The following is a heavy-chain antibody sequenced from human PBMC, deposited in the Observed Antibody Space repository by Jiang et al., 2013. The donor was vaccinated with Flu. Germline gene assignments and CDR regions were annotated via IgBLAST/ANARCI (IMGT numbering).Heavy chain of an antibody. Sequence: SGAEVKRPGASVMVSCKASGYTFPDYYIHRLRRAPGQRLEWMGWMNPKNGGTKFAQKFEGRVAMTRDTSISTAYMELSDLRSDDTAVYFCARGPSSGAFDVWGQGTMVALSS. V-gene: IGHV1-2*02. J-gene: IGHJ3*01. D-gene: IGHD1-26*01. CDR2: MNPKNGGT. CDR1: GYTFPDYY. CDR3: ARGPSSGAFDV.